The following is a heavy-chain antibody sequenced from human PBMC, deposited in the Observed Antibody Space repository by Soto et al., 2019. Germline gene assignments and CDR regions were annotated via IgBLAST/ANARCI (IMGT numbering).Heavy chain of an antibody. D-gene: IGHD2-15*01. CDR1: GYTFTSYG. CDR3: ARDPLYCSGGSCHPLADAFDI. CDR2: ISAYNGNT. V-gene: IGHV1-18*04. Sequence: GASVKVSCKASGYTFTSYGISWVRQAPGQGLEWMGWISAYNGNTNYAQKLQGRVTMTTDTSTSTAYMELRSLRSDDTAVYYCARDPLYCSGGSCHPLADAFDIWGQGT. J-gene: IGHJ3*02.